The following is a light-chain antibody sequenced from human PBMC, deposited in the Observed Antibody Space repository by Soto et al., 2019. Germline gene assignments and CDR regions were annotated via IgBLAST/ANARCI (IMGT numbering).Light chain of an antibody. CDR2: GAS. CDR1: QSLSNSY. J-gene: IGKJ4*01. Sequence: EIVLTQSPGTLSLSPGERATLSCRASQSLSNSYLAWYQQKPGQAPRLLIYGASSRTTGIPDRFSGSGSGTDFTLTISRLEPEDFAVYYCQHYGNSLTFGGGTKVEIK. V-gene: IGKV3-20*01. CDR3: QHYGNSLT.